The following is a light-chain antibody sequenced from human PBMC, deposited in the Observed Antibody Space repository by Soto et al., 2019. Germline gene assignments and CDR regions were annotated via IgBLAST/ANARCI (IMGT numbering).Light chain of an antibody. V-gene: IGKV1-9*01. CDR2: AAS. Sequence: DIQMTQSPSSLSASVGDRVTITCRASQGISSYLAWYQQKPGKAPKLLIFAASTLQSGVPSRFSGSGSGTDFTLTISSLQPEDFATYYCQQLNNYPPTFGGGTKVDIK. CDR3: QQLNNYPPT. CDR1: QGISSY. J-gene: IGKJ4*01.